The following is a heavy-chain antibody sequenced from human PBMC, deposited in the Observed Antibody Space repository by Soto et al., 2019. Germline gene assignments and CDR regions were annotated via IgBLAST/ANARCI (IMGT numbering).Heavy chain of an antibody. D-gene: IGHD2-8*01. CDR3: AKNGQPPYYYYGMDV. V-gene: IGHV1-18*01. Sequence: QGQLVQSGPEVKKPGASVKVSCKASGYTFSRYGISWVRQAPGQGLEWMGWVSGYNGDTKYAQTVQGRVTMTIDTSTYTAYMELRSLTSDDTAIYYCAKNGQPPYYYYGMDVWGQGTTVTVSS. J-gene: IGHJ6*02. CDR2: VSGYNGDT. CDR1: GYTFSRYG.